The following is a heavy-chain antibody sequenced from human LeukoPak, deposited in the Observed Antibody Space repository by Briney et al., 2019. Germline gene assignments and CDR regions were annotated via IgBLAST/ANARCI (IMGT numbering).Heavy chain of an antibody. CDR1: GGSISSYY. CDR3: ARGGDGDYGFYYYYYMDV. Sequence: SETLSLTCTVSGGSISSYYWSWIRLPPGKGLEWIGYIYYSGSTNYNPSLKSRVTISVDTSKNQFSLKLSSVTAADTAVYYCARGGDGDYGFYYYYYMDVWGKGTTVTVSS. J-gene: IGHJ6*03. CDR2: IYYSGST. V-gene: IGHV4-59*01. D-gene: IGHD4-17*01.